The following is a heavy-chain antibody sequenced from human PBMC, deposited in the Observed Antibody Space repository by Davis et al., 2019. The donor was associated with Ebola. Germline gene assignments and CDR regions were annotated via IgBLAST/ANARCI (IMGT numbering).Heavy chain of an antibody. J-gene: IGHJ5*02. CDR3: ARDSLRYSAAYGGWLDP. Sequence: GGSLRLSCVGSGFTFDDYAMHWVRQVPGKGLEWVSSISWNSDSVGYVDSVKGRFTISKDNAKNTLYLQMNGLRADDTAMYYCARDSLRYSAAYGGWLDPGGQGTLVIVSS. CDR2: ISWNSDSV. V-gene: IGHV3-9*01. D-gene: IGHD5-18*01. CDR1: GFTFDDYA.